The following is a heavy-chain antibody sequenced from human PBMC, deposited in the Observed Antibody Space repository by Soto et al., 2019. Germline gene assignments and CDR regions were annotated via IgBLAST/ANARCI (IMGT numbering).Heavy chain of an antibody. CDR3: WGYCTNGVCYDAFDI. CDR2: IYSGGST. D-gene: IGHD2-8*01. V-gene: IGHV3-53*04. CDR1: GFTVSSNY. Sequence: GGSLRLSCAASGFTVSSNYMSWVRQAPGKGLEWVSVIYSGGSTYYADSVKGRFTISRHNSKNTLYLQMNSLRAEDTAVYYCWGYCTNGVCYDAFDIWGQGTMVTVSS. J-gene: IGHJ3*02.